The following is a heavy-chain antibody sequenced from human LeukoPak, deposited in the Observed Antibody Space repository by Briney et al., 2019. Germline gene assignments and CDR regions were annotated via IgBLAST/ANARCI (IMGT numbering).Heavy chain of an antibody. CDR1: GFTFSSYW. CDR2: INSDGSST. J-gene: IGHJ4*02. CDR3: AKESSGYYFDY. Sequence: GGSLRLSCEASGFTFSSYWMHWVRQAPGKGLVWVSRINSDGSSTSYADSVKGRFTISRDNAKNTLYLQMNSLRAEDTAVYYCAKESSGYYFDYWGQGTLVTVSS. V-gene: IGHV3-74*01. D-gene: IGHD3-3*01.